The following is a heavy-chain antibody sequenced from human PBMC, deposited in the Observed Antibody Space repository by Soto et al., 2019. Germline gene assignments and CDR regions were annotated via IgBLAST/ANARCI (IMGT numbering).Heavy chain of an antibody. CDR2: IYYSGST. D-gene: IGHD5-18*01. V-gene: IGHV4-59*08. Sequence: SETLSLTCTVSGGSISSYYWSWIRQPPGKGLEWIGYIYYSGSTNYNPSLKSRVTISVDTSKNQFSLKLSSVTAADTAVYYCARHIQPSYYFETHYFDYWGQGTLVTVSS. CDR1: GGSISSYY. CDR3: ARHIQPSYYFETHYFDY. J-gene: IGHJ4*02.